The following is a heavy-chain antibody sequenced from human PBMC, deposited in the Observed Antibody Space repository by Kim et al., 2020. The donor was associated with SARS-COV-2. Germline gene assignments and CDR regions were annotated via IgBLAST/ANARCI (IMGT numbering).Heavy chain of an antibody. D-gene: IGHD3-10*01. Sequence: SETLSLTCAVYGGSFSGYYWSWIRQPPGKGLEWIGEINHSGSTNYNPSLKSRVTISVDTSKNQFSLKLSSVTAADTAVYYCARDEGSMVRGVIYYWGQGTLVTVSS. CDR1: GGSFSGYY. J-gene: IGHJ4*02. CDR2: INHSGST. V-gene: IGHV4-34*01. CDR3: ARDEGSMVRGVIYY.